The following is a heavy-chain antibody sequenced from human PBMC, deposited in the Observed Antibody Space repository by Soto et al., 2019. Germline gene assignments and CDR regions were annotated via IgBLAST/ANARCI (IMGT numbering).Heavy chain of an antibody. Sequence: QVQLQESGPGLVKPSETLSLTCTVSGGSISSYYWSWIRQPPGKGLEWIGYIYYSGSTNYNPSLKSRVNISVDTSNNHVSLKLSSVTAADTAVYYCARSDQRRYYGSGTGGWFDPWGQGTLVTVSS. D-gene: IGHD3-10*01. CDR1: GGSISSYY. V-gene: IGHV4-59*12. CDR2: IYYSGST. CDR3: ARSDQRRYYGSGTGGWFDP. J-gene: IGHJ5*02.